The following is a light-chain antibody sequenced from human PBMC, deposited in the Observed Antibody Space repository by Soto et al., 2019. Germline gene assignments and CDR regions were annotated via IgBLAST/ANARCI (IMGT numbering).Light chain of an antibody. V-gene: IGKV2-28*01. CDR1: QSLLHSDGYTY. CDR3: MQALQTPSS. Sequence: DIVMTQSPLSLPVTPGEPASISCRSIQSLLHSDGYTYLDWYLQKPGQSPQLLIYLGSDRASGVPDRFSGSGSGTDFTLKISRVEAEDVGVYYCMQALQTPSSFGGGTKVEIK. CDR2: LGS. J-gene: IGKJ4*01.